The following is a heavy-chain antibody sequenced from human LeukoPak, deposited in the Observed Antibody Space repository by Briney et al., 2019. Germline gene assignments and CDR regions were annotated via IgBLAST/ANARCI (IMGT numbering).Heavy chain of an antibody. Sequence: PSETLSLTCTVSGGSISSYYWSWIRQPPGKGLEWIGYIYYSGSTNYNPSLKSRVTISVDTSKNQFSLKLSSVTAADTAVYYCARDLVDTAMVRTNRPIDYWGQGTLVTVSS. V-gene: IGHV4-59*01. CDR1: GGSISSYY. D-gene: IGHD5-18*01. J-gene: IGHJ4*02. CDR2: IYYSGST. CDR3: ARDLVDTAMVRTNRPIDY.